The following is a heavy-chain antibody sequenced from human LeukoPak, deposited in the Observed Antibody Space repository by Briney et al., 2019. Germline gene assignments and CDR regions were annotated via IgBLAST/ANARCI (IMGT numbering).Heavy chain of an antibody. CDR3: ARRLYYYGMDV. CDR2: IYYSGST. J-gene: IGHJ6*02. CDR1: GGSISSYY. V-gene: IGHV4-59*08. Sequence: SETLSLTCTVSGGSISSYYWSWIRQPPGKGLEWIGYIYYSGSTNYNPSLKSRATISVDTSKNQFSLKLSSVTAADTAVYYCARRLYYYGMDVWGQGTTVTVSS.